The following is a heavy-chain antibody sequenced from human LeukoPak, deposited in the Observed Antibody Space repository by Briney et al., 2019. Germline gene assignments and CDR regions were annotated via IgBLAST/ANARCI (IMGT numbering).Heavy chain of an antibody. CDR3: AAIYDFWSGYYLFDY. CDR1: GFTFTSSA. Sequence: SVKVSCKASGFTFTSSAVQWVRQARGQRLEWIGWIVVGSGNTNYAQKFQERVTITRDMSTSTAYMELSSLRSEDTAVYYCAAIYDFWSGYYLFDYWGQGTLVTVSS. V-gene: IGHV1-58*01. D-gene: IGHD3-3*01. J-gene: IGHJ4*02. CDR2: IVVGSGNT.